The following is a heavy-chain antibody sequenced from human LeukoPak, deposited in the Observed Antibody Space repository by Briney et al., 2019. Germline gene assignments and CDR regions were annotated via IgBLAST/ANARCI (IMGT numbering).Heavy chain of an antibody. D-gene: IGHD3-10*01. V-gene: IGHV3-23*01. CDR2: ISGSGGST. CDR1: GFTFSSYA. J-gene: IGHJ3*02. CDR3: AKVPLGELSFVVAFDI. Sequence: PGGSLRLSCAASGFTFSSYAMSWVRQAPGKGLEWVSAISGSGGSTYYADSVKGRFTISRDNSKNTLYLQMNSLRAEDTAVYYCAKVPLGELSFVVAFDIWGQGTMVTVSP.